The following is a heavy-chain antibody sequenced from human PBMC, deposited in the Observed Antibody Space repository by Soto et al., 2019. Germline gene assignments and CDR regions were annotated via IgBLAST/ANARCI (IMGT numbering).Heavy chain of an antibody. CDR2: ISGSGGST. D-gene: IGHD2-21*02. V-gene: IGHV3-23*01. CDR3: GRGNSKNYYYYGMDV. CDR1: GFTFSSYA. Sequence: GSLRLSCAASGFTFSSYAMSWVRQAPGKGLEWVSAISGSGGSTYYADSVKGRFTISRDNSKNTLYLQMNSLRAEDTAVYYCGRGNSKNYYYYGMDVWGQGTTVTVSS. J-gene: IGHJ6*02.